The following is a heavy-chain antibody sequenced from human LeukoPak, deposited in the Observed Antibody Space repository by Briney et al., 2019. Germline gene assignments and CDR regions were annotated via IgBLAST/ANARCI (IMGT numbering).Heavy chain of an antibody. CDR1: GGSISSSNW. Sequence: SETLSLTCAVSGGSISSSNWWSWVRQPPGKGLEWIGEIYHSGSTNYNPSLKSRVTISVDKSKNQFSLKLSSVTAADTAVYYCARVKDPGGYYYYYYMDIWGKGNTVTVS. V-gene: IGHV4-4*02. D-gene: IGHD3-16*01. J-gene: IGHJ6*03. CDR2: IYHSGST. CDR3: ARVKDPGGYYYYYYMDI.